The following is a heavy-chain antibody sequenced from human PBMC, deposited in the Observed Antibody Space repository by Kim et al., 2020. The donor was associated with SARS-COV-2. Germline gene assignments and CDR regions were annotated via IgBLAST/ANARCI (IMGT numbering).Heavy chain of an antibody. CDR3: ARDLGSTSSWYEAYFQH. V-gene: IGHV1-3*01. J-gene: IGHJ1*01. D-gene: IGHD6-13*01. Sequence: ASVKVSCKASGYTFTSYAMHWVRQAPGQRLEWMGWINAGNCNTKYSQQFQGRVTITRDTSASTAYMELSSLRSEDTAVYYCARDLGSTSSWYEAYFQHWGQGTLVTVSS. CDR2: INAGNCNT. CDR1: GYTFTSYA.